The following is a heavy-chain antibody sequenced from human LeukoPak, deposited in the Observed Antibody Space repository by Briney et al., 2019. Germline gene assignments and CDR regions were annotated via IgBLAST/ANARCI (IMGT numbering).Heavy chain of an antibody. CDR2: INSGGTT. CDR3: ARSYSNHLFGMDV. J-gene: IGHJ6*02. D-gene: IGHD4-11*01. V-gene: IGHV3-66*01. Sequence: PGGSLRLSCVASGFNVSSTYMNWVRQAPGKGLEWVSLINSGGTTYYPDSVKGRFTIARDNSKNTVFLQMNSVRAEDTAVYYCARSYSNHLFGMDVWGQGTTVTVSS. CDR1: GFNVSSTY.